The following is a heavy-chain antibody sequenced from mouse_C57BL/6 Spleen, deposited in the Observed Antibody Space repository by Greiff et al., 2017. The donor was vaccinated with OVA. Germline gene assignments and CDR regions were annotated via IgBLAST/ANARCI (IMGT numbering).Heavy chain of an antibody. CDR2: INPNNGGT. CDR3: ARRGSITTLVARWYFDV. D-gene: IGHD1-1*01. J-gene: IGHJ1*03. V-gene: IGHV1-18*01. CDR1: GYTFTDYN. Sequence: VQLQQSGPELVKPGASVKIPCKASGYTFTDYNMDWVKQSHGKSLEWIGDINPNNGGTIYNQKFKGKATLTVDKSSSTAYMELRSLTSEDTAVYYCARRGSITTLVARWYFDVWGTGTTVTVSS.